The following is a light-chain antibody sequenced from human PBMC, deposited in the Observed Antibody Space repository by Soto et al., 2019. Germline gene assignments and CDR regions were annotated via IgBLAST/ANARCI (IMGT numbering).Light chain of an antibody. J-gene: IGKJ1*01. Sequence: EIVLTQSPGTLSLSPGERATLSCRASQRVSSHLAWYQQKPGQAPRLLIYGASTRATGIPARFSGSGSGTEFTLTISRMEPEDFAVYFFQQYGNSTWTFGQGTKGDIK. CDR1: QRVSSH. CDR3: QQYGNSTWT. CDR2: GAS. V-gene: IGKV3-20*01.